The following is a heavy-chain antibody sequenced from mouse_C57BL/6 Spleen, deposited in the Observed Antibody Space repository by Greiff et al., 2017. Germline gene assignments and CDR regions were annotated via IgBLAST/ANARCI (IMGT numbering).Heavy chain of an antibody. D-gene: IGHD2-4*01. CDR1: GYSITSGYD. J-gene: IGHJ4*01. Sequence: EVQLQESGPGMVKPSQSLSLTCTVTGYSITSGYDWHWIRHFPGNKLEWMGYISYSGSTNYNPSLKSRISITHDTSKNHFFLKLNSVTTEDTATYDCARGGGYDYHYAMDYWGQGTSVTVSS. CDR2: ISYSGST. CDR3: ARGGGYDYHYAMDY. V-gene: IGHV3-1*01.